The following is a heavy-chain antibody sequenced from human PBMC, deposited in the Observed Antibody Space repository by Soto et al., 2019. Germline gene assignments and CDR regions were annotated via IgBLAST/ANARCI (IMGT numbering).Heavy chain of an antibody. CDR1: GFTFSSYG. CDR3: AKDTYYYDRSGYYTYDH. D-gene: IGHD3-22*01. Sequence: GGSLRLSCASSGFTFSSYGVHWVRQAPGKGLEWVASVSYDGSNKHYADSVKGRFTISRDNSRNTLDLQMNSLRAEDTAVYYCAKDTYYYDRSGYYTYDHWGQGTQVTISS. J-gene: IGHJ4*02. V-gene: IGHV3-30*18. CDR2: VSYDGSNK.